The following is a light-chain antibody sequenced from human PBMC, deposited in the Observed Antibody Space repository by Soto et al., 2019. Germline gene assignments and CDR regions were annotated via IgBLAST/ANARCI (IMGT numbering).Light chain of an antibody. V-gene: IGKV3-11*01. J-gene: IGKJ4*01. CDR3: QQRSRSLT. CDR1: QSVGSS. Sequence: EIVLTQSPDTLSLSPGGRATLSCRASQSVGSSLAWYQQKPGQAPRLLIYDASNRPTGIPARFSGSGSGTDFTLTISSLEPEDLAVYFCQQRSRSLTFGGGTRVEIK. CDR2: DAS.